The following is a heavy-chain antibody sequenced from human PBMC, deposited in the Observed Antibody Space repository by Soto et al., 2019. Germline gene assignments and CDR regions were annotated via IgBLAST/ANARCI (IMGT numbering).Heavy chain of an antibody. CDR1: GFTFSSYG. V-gene: IGHV3-30*03. D-gene: IGHD5-12*01. CDR3: AIDNGSGCDWLRVGDASDI. J-gene: IGHJ3*02. Sequence: QVQLVESGGGVVQPGRSLRLSCAASGFTFSSYGMHWVRQAPGKGLEWVAVISYDGSNKYYADSVKGRLTISRDKSKNTLYLQMNSLRSEDTAVYYCAIDNGSGCDWLRVGDASDIWGQGTMVTVSS. CDR2: ISYDGSNK.